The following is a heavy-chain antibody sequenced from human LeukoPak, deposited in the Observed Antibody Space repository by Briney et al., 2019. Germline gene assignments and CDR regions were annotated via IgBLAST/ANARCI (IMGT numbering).Heavy chain of an antibody. D-gene: IGHD3-9*01. V-gene: IGHV3-49*04. J-gene: IGHJ3*02. CDR1: GFTFSSYG. CDR2: IRSKAYGGTT. Sequence: GGSLRLSCAASGFTFSSYGMHWVRQAPGKGLEWVGFIRSKAYGGTTEYAASVKGRFTISRDDSKSIAYLQMNSLKTEDTAVYYCTRDRLPTYYDILTGYYPVAFDIWGQGTMITVSS. CDR3: TRDRLPTYYDILTGYYPVAFDI.